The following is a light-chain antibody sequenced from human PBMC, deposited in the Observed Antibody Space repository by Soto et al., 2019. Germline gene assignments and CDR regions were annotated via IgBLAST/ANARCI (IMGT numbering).Light chain of an antibody. V-gene: IGKV3-20*01. CDR2: GAS. J-gene: IGKJ1*01. CDR1: QSVSSSY. CDR3: QRHGSSPWT. Sequence: EIVLTQSPGTLSLSPGQRATLSCRASQSVSSSYLAWYQQKPGQAPRLLIYGASSRATGIQDRFSGSGSGTDFTLTISRLEREDFSVYYCQRHGSSPWTFVQGTKVEIK.